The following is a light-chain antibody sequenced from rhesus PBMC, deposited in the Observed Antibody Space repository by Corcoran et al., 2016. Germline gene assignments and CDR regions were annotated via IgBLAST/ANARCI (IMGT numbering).Light chain of an antibody. Sequence: DIVMTQTPLSLPVTPGEPASISCRSSQSLLHSNGNTYLDWYLQKPGSSPRLLSFKVSNRESGVPDRVSGSGSGTDVTLKISRVEPEDVGVYYCMQSTKDPRTFGQGTKVEIE. CDR1: QSLLHSNGNTY. CDR3: MQSTKDPRT. V-gene: IGKV2S2*01. J-gene: IGKJ1*01. CDR2: KVS.